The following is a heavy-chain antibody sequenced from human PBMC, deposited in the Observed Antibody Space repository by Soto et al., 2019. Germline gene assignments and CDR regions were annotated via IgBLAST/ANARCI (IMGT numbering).Heavy chain of an antibody. V-gene: IGHV2-5*02. J-gene: IGHJ4*01. CDR1: GFSLSASGVG. CDR2: IYWDDDK. D-gene: IGHD1-1*01. Sequence: ESGPTLVNPTQTLTLTCTFSGFSLSASGVGVGWIRQPPGQAPECLALIYWDDDKRYNPSLKSRLTVAKDTSRNQVVLTMTNMDPVDTATYFCAHRRGPYSNWNDGDFDYWGHGTLVTVSS. CDR3: AHRRGPYSNWNDGDFDY.